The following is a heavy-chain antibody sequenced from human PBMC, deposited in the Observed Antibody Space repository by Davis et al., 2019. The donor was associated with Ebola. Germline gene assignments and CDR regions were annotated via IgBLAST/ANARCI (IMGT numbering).Heavy chain of an antibody. J-gene: IGHJ3*02. D-gene: IGHD3-3*01. CDR2: IDPSDSYT. CDR1: GYSFTSYW. CDR3: PRRGYYDFWSGYKNAFDI. Sequence: KVSCKGSGYSFTSYWISWVRQMPGKGLEWMGRIDPSDSYTNYSPSFQGHVTISADKSISTAYLQWSSLKASDTAMYYCPRRGYYDFWSGYKNAFDIWGQGTMVTVSS. V-gene: IGHV5-10-1*01.